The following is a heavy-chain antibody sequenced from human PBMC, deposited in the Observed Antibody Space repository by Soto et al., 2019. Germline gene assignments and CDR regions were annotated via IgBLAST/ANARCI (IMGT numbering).Heavy chain of an antibody. CDR3: ACIFSGGYGYGFYYYGMDV. D-gene: IGHD5-18*01. Sequence: SETLSLTCTVSGGSISGYYWSWIRQPPGKGLEWIGYMYNTGSTVYNPSFKSRVTISVDTSKNQFSLKLSSVTAADTAVYYCACIFSGGYGYGFYYYGMDVWGQGTTVTVSS. CDR1: GGSISGYY. J-gene: IGHJ6*02. CDR2: MYNTGST. V-gene: IGHV4-59*08.